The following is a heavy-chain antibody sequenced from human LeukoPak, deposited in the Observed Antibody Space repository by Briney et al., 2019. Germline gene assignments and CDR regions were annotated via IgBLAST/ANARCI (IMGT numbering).Heavy chain of an antibody. J-gene: IGHJ4*02. CDR3: AKDPSAYCGGDCFRADY. D-gene: IGHD2-21*02. V-gene: IGHV3-9*01. CDR1: GFTFDDCA. CDR2: ISWSGSSI. Sequence: GGSLRLSCTASGFTFDDCAMHWVRQAPGKGLEWVSGISWSGSSIGYADSVKGRFTISRDNAKNSLYLQMNSLRTEDTALYYCAKDPSAYCGGDCFRADYWGQGTLVTVSS.